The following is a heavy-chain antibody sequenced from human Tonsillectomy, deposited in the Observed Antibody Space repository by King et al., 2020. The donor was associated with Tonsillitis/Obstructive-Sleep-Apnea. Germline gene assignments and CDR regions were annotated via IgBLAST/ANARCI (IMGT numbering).Heavy chain of an antibody. Sequence: VQLVQSGGGVVQPGRSLRLSCAASGFTFSSYGMHWVRQAPGKGLEWVAVIWYDGSNKYYADSVKGRFTISRDNSKNTLYLQMNSLRAEDTAVYYCARGSAGSAALDYWGQGTLVTVS. CDR2: IWYDGSNK. J-gene: IGHJ4*02. D-gene: IGHD2-2*01. V-gene: IGHV3-33*01. CDR1: GFTFSSYG. CDR3: ARGSAGSAALDY.